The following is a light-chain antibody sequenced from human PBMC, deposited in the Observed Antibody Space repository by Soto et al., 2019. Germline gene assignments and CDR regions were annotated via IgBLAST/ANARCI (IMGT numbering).Light chain of an antibody. CDR1: QSVANNY. Sequence: EVVLTQSPGTLSLSPGERVTLSCRASQSVANNYFAWYQQKPGQAPRLLIYDAPSRATGIPNRFSGSGSGTDFTLTISRLEPEDFAVYYCQQYATSPRTFGGGTKVEIK. J-gene: IGKJ4*01. V-gene: IGKV3-20*01. CDR2: DAP. CDR3: QQYATSPRT.